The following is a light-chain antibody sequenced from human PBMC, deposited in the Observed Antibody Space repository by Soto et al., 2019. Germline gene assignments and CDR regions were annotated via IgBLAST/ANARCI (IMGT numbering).Light chain of an antibody. Sequence: EILLTQSPATLSLSPGERATLSCRASQSVRSFLAWYQQKPGQAPRLLIYDASNRATGIPARFSGGGSGTEFSLTISSLQPDDFATYYCQQYNYFWAFGQGTKVDIK. V-gene: IGKV3-11*01. CDR3: QQYNYFWA. J-gene: IGKJ1*01. CDR2: DAS. CDR1: QSVRSF.